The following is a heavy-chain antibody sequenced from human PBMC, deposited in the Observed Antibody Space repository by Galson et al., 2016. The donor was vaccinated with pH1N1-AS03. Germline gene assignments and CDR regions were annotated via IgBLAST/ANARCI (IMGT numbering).Heavy chain of an antibody. D-gene: IGHD6-25*01. CDR2: IHPIDSDA. V-gene: IGHV5-51*01. Sequence: QSGAEVKKPGESLKISCKTSGYSFTNSWIAWVRQMPGKGLEWMGFIHPIDSDARYNPSFEGQVTISADKSINTAYLQWSSLRASDTAIYYCARHNEAATLSAPSASWGQGTLVTVSS. CDR3: ARHNEAATLSAPSAS. CDR1: GYSFTNSW. J-gene: IGHJ5*02.